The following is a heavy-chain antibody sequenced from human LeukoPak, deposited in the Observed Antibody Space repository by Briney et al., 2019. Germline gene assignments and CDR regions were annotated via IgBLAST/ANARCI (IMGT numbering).Heavy chain of an antibody. CDR2: IKQDVSEK. Sequence: GGPLRLSCAASGFTFSSYWMSWVRQAPGKGLEWVANIKQDVSEKYYVYSVRGRFTISRDNAKNSMYMQMNSVRAEDTAVYYCARVRGYCSSTNCYFDYWGQGTLVTVSS. J-gene: IGHJ4*02. CDR3: ARVRGYCSSTNCYFDY. CDR1: GFTFSSYW. D-gene: IGHD2-2*01. V-gene: IGHV3-7*01.